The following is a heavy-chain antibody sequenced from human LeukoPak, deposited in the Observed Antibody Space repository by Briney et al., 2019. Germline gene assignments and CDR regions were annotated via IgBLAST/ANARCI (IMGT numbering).Heavy chain of an antibody. Sequence: HPGGSLRLSCAASGFTFSSYAMHWVRQAPGKGLEWVAVISYDGSNKYYADSVKGRFTISRDNSKNTLYLQMNSLRAEDTAVYYCARGRTIIVVVTASDYWGQGTLVTVSS. CDR3: ARGRTIIVVVTASDY. D-gene: IGHD2-21*02. V-gene: IGHV3-30*04. CDR1: GFTFSSYA. CDR2: ISYDGSNK. J-gene: IGHJ4*02.